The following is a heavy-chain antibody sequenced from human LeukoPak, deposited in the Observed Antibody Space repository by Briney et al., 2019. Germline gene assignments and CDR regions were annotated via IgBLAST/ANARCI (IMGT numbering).Heavy chain of an antibody. J-gene: IGHJ4*02. V-gene: IGHV4-39*07. CDR3: ARGVAAAGRRGSFDY. CDR2: IFYTGST. CDR1: GGSISSSSYY. Sequence: SETLSLTCTVSGGSISSSSYYWGWIRQPPGKGLEWIGSIFYTGSTYYNPSLKSRVTISVDTSKNQFSLKLSSVTAADTAVYYCARGVAAAGRRGSFDYWGQGTLVTVSS. D-gene: IGHD6-13*01.